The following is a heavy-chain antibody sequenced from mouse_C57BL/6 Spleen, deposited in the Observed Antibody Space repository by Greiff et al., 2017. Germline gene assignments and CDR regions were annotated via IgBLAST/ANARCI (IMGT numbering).Heavy chain of an antibody. V-gene: IGHV1-26*01. D-gene: IGHD2-4*01. Sequence: EVQLQQSGPELVKPGASVKISCKASGYTFTDYYMNWVKQSHGKSLEWIGDINPNNGGTSYNQTFKGKATLTVDKSSSTAYMELRSLTSEDSAVYYCARKGYYDYDESAMDYGGQGTSVTVSS. CDR3: ARKGYYDYDESAMDY. CDR1: GYTFTDYY. CDR2: INPNNGGT. J-gene: IGHJ4*01.